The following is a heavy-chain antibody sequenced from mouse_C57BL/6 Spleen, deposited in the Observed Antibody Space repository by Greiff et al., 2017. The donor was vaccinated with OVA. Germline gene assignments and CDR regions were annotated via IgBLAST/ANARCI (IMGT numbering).Heavy chain of an antibody. J-gene: IGHJ1*03. V-gene: IGHV5-17*01. CDR1: GFTFSDYG. Sequence: EVQLQESGGGLVKPGGSLKLSCAASGFTFSDYGMHWVRQAPEKGLEWVAYISSGSSTIYYADTVKGRFTISRDNAKNTLFLQMTSLRSEDTAMYYCAREGTTAYWYFDVWGTGTTVTVSS. CDR2: ISSGSSTI. D-gene: IGHD1-2*01. CDR3: AREGTTAYWYFDV.